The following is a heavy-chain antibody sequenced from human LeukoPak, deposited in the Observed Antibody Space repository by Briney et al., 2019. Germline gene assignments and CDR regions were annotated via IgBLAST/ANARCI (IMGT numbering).Heavy chain of an antibody. CDR1: GGTFSRYA. V-gene: IGHV1-69*13. CDR3: AREFGLLWFGESFNYFDY. CDR2: IIPIFGTA. Sequence: ASVKVSCKASGGTFSRYAISWVRQAPGQGLEWMGGIIPIFGTANYAQKFQGRVTITADESTSTAYMELSSLRSEDTAVYYCAREFGLLWFGESFNYFDYWGQGTLVTVSS. J-gene: IGHJ4*02. D-gene: IGHD3-10*01.